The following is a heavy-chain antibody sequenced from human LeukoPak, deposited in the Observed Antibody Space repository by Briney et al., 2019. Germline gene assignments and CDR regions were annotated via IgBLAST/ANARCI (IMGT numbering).Heavy chain of an antibody. CDR3: ARINDFWSGPTLDV. J-gene: IGHJ6*02. Sequence: SETLSLTCTVSGGSMSDYYWSWIRQSPGKGLEWIGCIYHSGSTNYIPSPKSRVTISVDPSANQFSLRLTSVTAADTAVYYCARINDFWSGPTLDVWGQGTTVTVSS. CDR1: GGSMSDYY. D-gene: IGHD3-3*01. V-gene: IGHV4-59*01. CDR2: IYHSGST.